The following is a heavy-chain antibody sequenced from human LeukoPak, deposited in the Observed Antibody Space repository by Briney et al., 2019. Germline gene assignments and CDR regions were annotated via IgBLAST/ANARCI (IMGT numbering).Heavy chain of an antibody. CDR3: ARGSYYYDSSGYTAYYYYYYYMDV. V-gene: IGHV4-59*01. CDR2: IYYSGTT. J-gene: IGHJ6*03. D-gene: IGHD3-22*01. Sequence: SETLSLTCTVSGGPISNYYWNWIRQPPGKGLEWIGYIYYSGTTNYNPSLKSRVTISVDTSKNQFSLKLSSVTAADTAVYYCARGSYYYDSSGYTAYYYYYYYMDVWGKGTTVTISS. CDR1: GGPISNYY.